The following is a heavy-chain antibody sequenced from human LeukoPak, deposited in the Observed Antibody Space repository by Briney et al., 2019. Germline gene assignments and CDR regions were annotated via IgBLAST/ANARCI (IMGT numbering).Heavy chain of an antibody. V-gene: IGHV1-18*04. CDR3: ARTSGYWYGLDV. J-gene: IGHJ6*04. Sequence: ASVKVSCKASGYSFSHYTITWVRQVPGQGLEWMGWISPYNGNTVYARKFQGRVTMTTDTSTSTAYMELRSLRSDDTAVYYCARTSGYWYGLDVWGKRTTVTVSS. CDR1: GYSFSHYT. CDR2: ISPYNGNT.